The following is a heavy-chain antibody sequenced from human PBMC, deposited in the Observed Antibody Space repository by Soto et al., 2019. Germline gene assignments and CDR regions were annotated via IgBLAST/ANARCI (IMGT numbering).Heavy chain of an antibody. D-gene: IGHD6-13*01. J-gene: IGHJ4*02. Sequence: PGGSLRLSCAASGFTFSSYGMHWVRQAPGKGLEWVAVISYDGSNKYYADSVKGRFTISRDNSKNTLYLQMNSLRAEDTAVYYCAKAIAAAGIMIDYWGQGTLVTVSS. CDR2: ISYDGSNK. CDR3: AKAIAAAGIMIDY. V-gene: IGHV3-30*18. CDR1: GFTFSSYG.